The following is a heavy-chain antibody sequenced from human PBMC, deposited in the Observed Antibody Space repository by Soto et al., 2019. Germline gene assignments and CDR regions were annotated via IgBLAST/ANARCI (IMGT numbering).Heavy chain of an antibody. J-gene: IGHJ5*02. CDR3: VRDVGGSGWFDP. Sequence: SDTLSLTCTVSGISIDNYYCSWIRQSAGKGLEWIGRIYSSGTTNYNPSLKSRVTMSVDMSKSQFSLNVRSVTAADTAVYYCVRDVGGSGWFDPWGQGTLVTVSS. CDR1: GISIDNYY. CDR2: IYSSGTT. V-gene: IGHV4-4*07.